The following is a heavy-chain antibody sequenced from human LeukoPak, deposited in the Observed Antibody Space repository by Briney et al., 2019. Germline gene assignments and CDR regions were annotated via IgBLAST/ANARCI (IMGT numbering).Heavy chain of an antibody. Sequence: GGSLRLSCAASGFTFSTYSMIWVRQAPGKGLEWVSYISPGSSTIYYEDFAKGRFTISRDNSKTTLYLQMNSLRAEDTAVYYCAKEGSDYGDYVLWGQGTLVTVSS. D-gene: IGHD4-17*01. V-gene: IGHV3-48*01. CDR2: ISPGSSTI. J-gene: IGHJ4*02. CDR1: GFTFSTYS. CDR3: AKEGSDYGDYVL.